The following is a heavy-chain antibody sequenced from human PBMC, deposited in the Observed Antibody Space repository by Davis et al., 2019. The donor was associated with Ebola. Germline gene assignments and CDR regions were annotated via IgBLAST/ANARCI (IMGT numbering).Heavy chain of an antibody. V-gene: IGHV4-34*01. Sequence: SETLSLTCAVYGGSLSGYYWGWVRQPPEKGLEWIGEINHSGATNYNPPLKSRVTISVDTSKNQFSLKLSSVTAADTAVYYCARGYSYVDWFDPWGQGTLVTVSS. J-gene: IGHJ5*02. CDR1: GGSLSGYY. CDR2: INHSGAT. CDR3: ARGYSYVDWFDP. D-gene: IGHD5-18*01.